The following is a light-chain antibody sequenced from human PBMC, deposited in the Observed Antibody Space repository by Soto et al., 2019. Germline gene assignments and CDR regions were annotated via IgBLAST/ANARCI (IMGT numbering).Light chain of an antibody. J-gene: IGKJ4*01. CDR3: QQYYSSPLT. CDR1: QSVSYSSDKRNC. Sequence: DIVMTQSPDSLAVSLGERATINCKSSQSVSYSSDKRNCLAWYQQKPGLPPKLLIYWASTRESGVPDRFSGTVSGTDFTLTISSLQAEDVAVYYCQQYYSSPLTFVGGTKVEIK. CDR2: WAS. V-gene: IGKV4-1*01.